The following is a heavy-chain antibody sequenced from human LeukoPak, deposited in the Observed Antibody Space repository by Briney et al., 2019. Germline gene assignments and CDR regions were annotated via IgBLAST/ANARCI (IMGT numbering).Heavy chain of an antibody. Sequence: PGRSLRLSCAASGFTFSSYGMHWVRQAPGKGLEWVSYISSSSSTIYYADSVKGRFTISRDNAKNSLYLQKISLRDEDTAVYYCARTFDYWGQGTLVTVSS. CDR3: ARTFDY. CDR2: ISSSSSTI. J-gene: IGHJ4*02. CDR1: GFTFSSYG. V-gene: IGHV3-48*02.